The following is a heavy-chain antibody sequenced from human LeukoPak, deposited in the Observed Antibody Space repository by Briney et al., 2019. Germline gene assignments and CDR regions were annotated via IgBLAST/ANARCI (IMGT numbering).Heavy chain of an antibody. J-gene: IGHJ4*02. CDR1: GFTFGDYA. D-gene: IGHD1-1*01. Sequence: GGSLLLSCTVSGFTFGDYAMSWIRQAPGKGLEWVGFIRSKAYGETADYAASVKGRFTISRDDSKAIAYLQMNSLKTEDTAVYHCTRDRGAYNLYDYWGQGTLVTVSS. CDR3: TRDRGAYNLYDY. V-gene: IGHV3-49*03. CDR2: IRSKAYGETA.